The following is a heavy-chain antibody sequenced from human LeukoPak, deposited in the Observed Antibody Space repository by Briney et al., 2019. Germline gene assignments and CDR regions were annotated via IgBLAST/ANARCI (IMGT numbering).Heavy chain of an antibody. CDR3: ARDRDSSGWYPV. J-gene: IGHJ4*02. D-gene: IGHD6-19*01. V-gene: IGHV1-18*01. Sequence: ASVKVSCKASGYTFTSYGISWVRQAPGQGLEWMGWISAYDGDTNYAQKLQGRVTMTTDTTTSTAYMELRSLRSDDTAVYYCARDRDSSGWYPVWGQGTLVTVSS. CDR1: GYTFTSYG. CDR2: ISAYDGDT.